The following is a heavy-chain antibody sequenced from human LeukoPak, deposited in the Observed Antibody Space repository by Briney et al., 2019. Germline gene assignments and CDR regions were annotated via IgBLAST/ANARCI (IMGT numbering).Heavy chain of an antibody. CDR2: ISDSGGST. CDR3: AKDQCSSTSCYTRDPSYYMDV. V-gene: IGHV3-23*01. Sequence: GVSLGLSCAASGFTFSGYAMSWVRQAPGKGLEWVSGISDSGGSTSYADSVKGRFTISRDNSKNTLHLQMNSLRAEDTAVYYCAKDQCSSTSCYTRDPSYYMDVWGKGTTVTVSS. J-gene: IGHJ6*03. CDR1: GFTFSGYA. D-gene: IGHD2-2*02.